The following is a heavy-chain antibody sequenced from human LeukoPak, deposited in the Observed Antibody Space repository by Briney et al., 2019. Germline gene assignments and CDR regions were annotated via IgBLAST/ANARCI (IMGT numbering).Heavy chain of an antibody. CDR1: GFTFDDYA. CDR3: AKDKDSSGHFDY. Sequence: GGSLRLSCAASGFTFDDYAMHWVRQAPGKGLEWVSLISGDGGSTYYADSVKGRFTISGDNSKNSLYLQMNSLRTEDTALYYCAKDKDSSGHFDYWGQGTLVTVSS. J-gene: IGHJ4*02. CDR2: ISGDGGST. V-gene: IGHV3-43*02. D-gene: IGHD6-19*01.